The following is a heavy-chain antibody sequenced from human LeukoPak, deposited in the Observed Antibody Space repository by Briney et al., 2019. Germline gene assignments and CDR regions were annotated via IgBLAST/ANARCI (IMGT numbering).Heavy chain of an antibody. CDR3: ARDMVRVPGGYYYYYYMDV. D-gene: IGHD3-10*01. Sequence: KASETLSLTCTVSGGSISSHYWSWIRQPPGKGLEWIGYIFYSGGTNYNPSLKSRVTISVDTSKNQFSLKLSSVTAADTAVYYCARDMVRVPGGYYYYYYMDVWGKGTTVTISS. V-gene: IGHV4-59*11. J-gene: IGHJ6*03. CDR1: GGSISSHY. CDR2: IFYSGGT.